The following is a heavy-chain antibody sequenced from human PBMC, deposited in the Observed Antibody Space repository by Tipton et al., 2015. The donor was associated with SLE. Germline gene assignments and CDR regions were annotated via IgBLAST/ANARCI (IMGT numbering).Heavy chain of an antibody. V-gene: IGHV4-31*03. J-gene: IGHJ5*02. D-gene: IGHD2-2*01. CDR1: GGSISSGGYY. CDR2: IYYSGST. Sequence: TLSLTCTVSGGSISSGGYYWSWIRQHPGKGLEWIGYIYYSGSTYYNPSLKSRVTISVDTSKNQFSLKLSSVTAADTAVYYCARGLLVVPAAMGGWFGPWGQGTLVTVSS. CDR3: ARGLLVVPAAMGGWFGP.